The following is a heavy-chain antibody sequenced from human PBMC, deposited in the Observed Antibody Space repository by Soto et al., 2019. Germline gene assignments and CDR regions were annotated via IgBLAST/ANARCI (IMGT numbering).Heavy chain of an antibody. CDR2: IIPIFGTA. CDR1: GGTFSSYA. Sequence: RASVKVSCKASGGTFSSYAISWVRQAPGQGLEWMGGIIPIFGTANYAQKFQGRVTITADESTSTAYMELSSLRSEDTAVYYCARGPTSYYYDSSGYPFDYWGQGTLVTVSS. CDR3: ARGPTSYYYDSSGYPFDY. V-gene: IGHV1-69*13. D-gene: IGHD3-22*01. J-gene: IGHJ4*02.